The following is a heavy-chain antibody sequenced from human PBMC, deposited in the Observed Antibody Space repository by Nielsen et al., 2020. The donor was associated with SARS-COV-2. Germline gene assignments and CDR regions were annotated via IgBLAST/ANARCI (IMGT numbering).Heavy chain of an antibody. D-gene: IGHD2-15*01. J-gene: IGHJ5*02. CDR2: INHSGST. V-gene: IGHV4-39*07. CDR3: ARNGRDCSGGSCYSGIGNWFDP. CDR1: GGSISSSSYY. Sequence: SETLSLTCTVSGGSISSSSYYWSWIRQPPGKGLEWIGEINHSGSTNYNPSLKSRVTISVDTSKNQFSLKLSSVTAADTAVYYCARNGRDCSGGSCYSGIGNWFDPWGQGTLVTVSS.